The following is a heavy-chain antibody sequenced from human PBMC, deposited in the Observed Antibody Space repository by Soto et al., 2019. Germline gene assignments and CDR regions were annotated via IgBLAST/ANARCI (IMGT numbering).Heavy chain of an antibody. CDR3: AKDRASWKGYYYMDV. CDR1: GFTFSSYA. J-gene: IGHJ6*03. V-gene: IGHV3-23*01. Sequence: VGSLRLSCAASGFTFSSYAMSWVRQAPGKGLEWVSAISGSGGSTYYADSVKGRFTISRDNSKNTLYLQMNSLRAEDTAVYYCAKDRASWKGYYYMDVWGKGTTVTVSS. D-gene: IGHD1-1*01. CDR2: ISGSGGST.